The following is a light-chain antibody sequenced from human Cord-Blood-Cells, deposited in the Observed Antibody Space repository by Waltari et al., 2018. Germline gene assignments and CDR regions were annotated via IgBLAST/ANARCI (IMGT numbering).Light chain of an antibody. V-gene: IGKV1-39*01. CDR2: AAS. CDR3: QQSYSTPYT. Sequence: DIQMTQPQSSLFASVGDRGPITCRASQSISSYLNWYHQKPGKAPKLLIYAASSLQSGVPSRFSGSGSGTDFTLTISSLQPEDFATYYCQQSYSTPYTFGQGTKLEIK. J-gene: IGKJ2*01. CDR1: QSISSY.